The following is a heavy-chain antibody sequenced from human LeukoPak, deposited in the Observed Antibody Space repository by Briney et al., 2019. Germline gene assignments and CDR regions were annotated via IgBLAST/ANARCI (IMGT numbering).Heavy chain of an antibody. CDR3: ARDGVDVEMATMENFGLGAFDI. D-gene: IGHD5-24*01. V-gene: IGHV4-4*07. J-gene: IGHJ3*02. CDR2: IYTSGST. CDR1: GDSISSYF. Sequence: SETLSLTCTVSGDSISSYFWSWIRQPAGKGLEWIGRIYTSGSTNYNPSLKSRVTMSVDTSENQFSLKLSSVTAADTAVYYCARDGVDVEMATMENFGLGAFDIWGQGTMVTVSS.